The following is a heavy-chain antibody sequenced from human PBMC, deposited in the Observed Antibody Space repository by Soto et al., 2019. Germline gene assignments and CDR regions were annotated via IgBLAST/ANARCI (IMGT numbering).Heavy chain of an antibody. CDR2: IAETGSST. Sequence: GGSLRISCATSGLNLNGYTISWVRQAPGQGLEWVSGIAETGSSTYYADSVKGRFTISRDNSENTLYLQMNNLRAEDTAIYYYAKPVYGSGIPAYWSQGTLVTVSS. CDR3: AKPVYGSGIPAY. J-gene: IGHJ4*02. D-gene: IGHD3-10*01. CDR1: GLNLNGYT. V-gene: IGHV3-23*01.